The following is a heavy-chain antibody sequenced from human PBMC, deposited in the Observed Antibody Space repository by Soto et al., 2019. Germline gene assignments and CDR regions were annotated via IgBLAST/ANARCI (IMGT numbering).Heavy chain of an antibody. CDR1: GFLFNTYS. CDR3: ARPGSGYDVLTGHYFFYFHAMDV. V-gene: IGHV3-30*04. Sequence: LRLSCTTSGFLFNTYSMHWVRQAPGKELEWVAVVSHDGRNTYYADSVKGRFTISRDNSKNTLYLQMNSLRTEDTAVYYCARPGSGYDVLTGHYFFYFHAMDVWGQGTTVTVSS. CDR2: VSHDGRNT. J-gene: IGHJ6*02. D-gene: IGHD3-9*01.